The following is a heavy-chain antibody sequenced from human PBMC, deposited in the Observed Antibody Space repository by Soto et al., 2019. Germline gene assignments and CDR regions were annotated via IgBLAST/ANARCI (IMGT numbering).Heavy chain of an antibody. D-gene: IGHD6-19*01. CDR2: INHSGST. CDR3: ARGRGLQWLAIYYYYYYGMDV. Sequence: SETLSLTCAVYGGSFSGYYWSWIRQPPGKGLEWIGEINHSGSTNYNPSLKSRVTISVDTSKNQFSLKLSSVTAADTAVYYCARGRGLQWLAIYYYYYYGMDVWGQGTTVTVSS. J-gene: IGHJ6*02. CDR1: GGSFSGYY. V-gene: IGHV4-34*01.